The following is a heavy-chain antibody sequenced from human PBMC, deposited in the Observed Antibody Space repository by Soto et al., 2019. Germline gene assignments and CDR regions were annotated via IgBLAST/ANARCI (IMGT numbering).Heavy chain of an antibody. CDR2: INPSGGTT. D-gene: IGHD3-3*01. Sequence: ASVKVSCKASGYTFTTYNMHWVRQAPGQGLEWMGIINPSGGTTNYAQEFQGRVTMTSDTSTSTVYMELSSLRSEDTAVYYCARDRNPFVGGKPYYYMDVWGKGTTVTVS. CDR3: ARDRNPFVGGKPYYYMDV. J-gene: IGHJ6*03. V-gene: IGHV1-46*01. CDR1: GYTFTTYN.